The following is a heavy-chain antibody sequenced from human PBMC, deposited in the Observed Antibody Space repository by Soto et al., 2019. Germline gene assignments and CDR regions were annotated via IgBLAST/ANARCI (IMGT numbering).Heavy chain of an antibody. CDR3: ARVLLVPADRYYYYGMDV. CDR1: GGTFSSYA. D-gene: IGHD2-2*01. J-gene: IGHJ6*02. Sequence: QVQLVQSGAEVKKPGSSVKVSCKASGGTFSSYAISWVRQAPGQGLEWMGGIIPIFGTANYAQKFQGRVTITADEATSTAYMEVSSMRSEDTAVYYCARVLLVPADRYYYYGMDVWGQVTTVTVSS. V-gene: IGHV1-69*12. CDR2: IIPIFGTA.